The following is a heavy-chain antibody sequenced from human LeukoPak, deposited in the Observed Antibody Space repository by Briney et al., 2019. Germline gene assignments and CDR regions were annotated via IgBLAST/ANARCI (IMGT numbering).Heavy chain of an antibody. CDR2: ISGSGGST. J-gene: IGHJ4*02. CDR3: AKDDDFWSGYYFGY. D-gene: IGHD3-3*01. V-gene: IGHV3-23*01. CDR1: GFTFSSYA. Sequence: PGGSLRLSCAASGFTFSSYAMSWVRQAPGKGLEWVSAISGSGGSTYYADSVKGRFTISRVNSKNTLYLQMNSLRAEDTAVYYCAKDDDFWSGYYFGYWGQGTLVTVSS.